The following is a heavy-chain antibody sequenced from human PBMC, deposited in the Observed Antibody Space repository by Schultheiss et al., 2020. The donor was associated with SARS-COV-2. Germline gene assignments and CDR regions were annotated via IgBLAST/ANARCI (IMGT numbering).Heavy chain of an antibody. J-gene: IGHJ4*02. CDR1: GGSFSGYY. CDR2: ITHSGST. CDR3: ARATYHDFWSGYYSYYFDY. D-gene: IGHD3-3*01. V-gene: IGHV4-34*01. Sequence: SQTLSLTCAVYGGSFSGYYWSWIRQPPGKGLEWIGEITHSGSTNYNPSLKSRITMSVDTSKNQFSLKLSSVTAADTAVYYCARATYHDFWSGYYSYYFDYWGQGTLVTVSS.